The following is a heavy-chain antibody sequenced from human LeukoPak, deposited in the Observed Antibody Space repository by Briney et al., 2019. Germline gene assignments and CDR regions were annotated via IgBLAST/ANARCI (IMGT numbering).Heavy chain of an antibody. CDR2: INHSGST. D-gene: IGHD3-9*01. V-gene: IGHV4-34*01. J-gene: IGHJ4*02. CDR1: GGSFSGYY. Sequence: PSETLSLTCAVYGGSFSGYYWSWIRQPPGKGLEWIGEINHSGSTNYNPSLKSRVTISVDTSKNQFSLKLSSVTAADTAVYYCARQNFDQYYFDFWGQGTLVTVSS. CDR3: ARQNFDQYYFDF.